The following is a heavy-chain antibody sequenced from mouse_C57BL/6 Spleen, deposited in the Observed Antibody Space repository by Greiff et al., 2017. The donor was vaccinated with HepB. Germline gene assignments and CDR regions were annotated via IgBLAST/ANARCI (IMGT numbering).Heavy chain of an antibody. CDR1: GYTFTSYW. D-gene: IGHD1-1*01. J-gene: IGHJ2*01. Sequence: QVQLKQSGAELVKPGASVKLSCKASGYTFTSYWMQWVKQRPGQGLEWIGEIDPSDSYTNYNQKFKGKATLTVDTSSSTAYMQLSSLTSEDSAVYYCARNYYGSSYDYWGQGTTLTVSS. CDR2: IDPSDSYT. V-gene: IGHV1-50*01. CDR3: ARNYYGSSYDY.